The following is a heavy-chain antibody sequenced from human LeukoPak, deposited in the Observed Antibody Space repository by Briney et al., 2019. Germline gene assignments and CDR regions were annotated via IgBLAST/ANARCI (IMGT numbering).Heavy chain of an antibody. J-gene: IGHJ4*02. CDR3: ARRSQQLAPYDY. CDR2: IYYSGNT. D-gene: IGHD6-13*01. Sequence: SETLSLTCTVAGGSISSYYWSWIRQSPGRGLEWIGNIYYSGNTNYNPSLQSRVTISVDTSKNQFSLKLTSVTAADTAVYYCARRSQQLAPYDYWGQGTLVTVSS. CDR1: GGSISSYY. V-gene: IGHV4-59*08.